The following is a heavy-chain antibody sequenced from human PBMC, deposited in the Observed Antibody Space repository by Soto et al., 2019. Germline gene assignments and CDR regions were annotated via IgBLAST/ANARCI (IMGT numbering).Heavy chain of an antibody. J-gene: IGHJ4*02. V-gene: IGHV1-18*01. Sequence: ASVKVSCKASGYTFTDYGISWVRQAPGQGLEWMGWISAYNGNTNYAQKLQGRVTMTTDTSTSTAHLELGSLRSDDTAVYYCARGSEQQLALDYWGQGTLVTVSS. CDR2: ISAYNGNT. CDR3: ARGSEQQLALDY. D-gene: IGHD6-13*01. CDR1: GYTFTDYG.